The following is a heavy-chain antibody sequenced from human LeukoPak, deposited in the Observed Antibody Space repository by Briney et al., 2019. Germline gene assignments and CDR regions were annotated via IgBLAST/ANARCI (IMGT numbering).Heavy chain of an antibody. CDR1: GYTFTSYY. J-gene: IGHJ4*02. D-gene: IGHD6-19*01. V-gene: IGHV1-46*01. CDR2: INPSGGST. Sequence: ASVTVSCKASGYTFTSYYMHWVRQAPGQGLEWMGIINPSGGSTSYAQNFQGRVTMTRDASTSTVSMELSSLRSDDTAVYYCARVGVAGPFDYWGQGTLVTVSS. CDR3: ARVGVAGPFDY.